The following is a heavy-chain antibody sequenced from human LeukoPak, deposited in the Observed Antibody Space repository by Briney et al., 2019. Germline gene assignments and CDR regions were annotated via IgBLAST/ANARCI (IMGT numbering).Heavy chain of an antibody. CDR1: GFTFSSYA. CDR2: ISSNGGST. J-gene: IGHJ6*03. CDR3: ARGGQYYYYYYMDV. V-gene: IGHV3-64*01. D-gene: IGHD6-25*01. Sequence: GGSLRLSCAASGFTFSSYAMHWVRQAPGKGLEYVSAISSNGGSTYYANSVKGRFTISRDNSKNTLYLQMGSLRAEDMAVYYCARGGQYYYYYYMDVWGKGTTVTISS.